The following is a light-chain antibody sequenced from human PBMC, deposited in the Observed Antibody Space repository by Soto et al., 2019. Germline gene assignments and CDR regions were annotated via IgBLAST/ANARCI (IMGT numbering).Light chain of an antibody. CDR2: DAS. J-gene: IGKJ5*01. V-gene: IGKV1-33*01. Sequence: DIQMTQSPSSLFASVGDRVTITCQATQDINIYLNWYQQKPGKAPNLLIYDASNLEIGVPSRFSGSGSGTHFTFTISSQQTEDIGTYYCQQYDILPITFGRGTRLEIK. CDR1: QDINIY. CDR3: QQYDILPIT.